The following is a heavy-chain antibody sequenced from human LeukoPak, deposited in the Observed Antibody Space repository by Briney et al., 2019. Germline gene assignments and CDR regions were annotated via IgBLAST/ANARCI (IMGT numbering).Heavy chain of an antibody. CDR2: INHSGST. J-gene: IGHJ5*02. D-gene: IGHD2-15*01. V-gene: IGHV4-34*01. CDR3: ARATGEGYCSGGSCYINWFDP. CDR1: GGSFSGYY. Sequence: SETLSLTRAVYGGSFSGYYWSWIRQPPGKGLEWIGEINHSGSTNYNPSLKSRVTISVDTSKNQFSLKLSSVTAADTAVYYCARATGEGYCSGGSCYINWFDPWGQGTLVTVSS.